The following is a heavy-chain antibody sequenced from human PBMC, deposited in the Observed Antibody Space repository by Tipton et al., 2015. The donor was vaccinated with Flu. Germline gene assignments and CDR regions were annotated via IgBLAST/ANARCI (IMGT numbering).Heavy chain of an antibody. J-gene: IGHJ4*02. CDR2: IYTSGST. V-gene: IGHV4-4*07. CDR1: SGSISSYY. CDR3: ARDLGGHSSGWKGPFDY. D-gene: IGHD6-19*01. Sequence: TLSLTCTVSSGSISSYYWSWIRQPAGKGLEWIGRIYTSGSTNYNPSLKSRVTISVDTSKNQFSLKLSSVTAADTAVYYCARDLGGHSSGWKGPFDYWGQGMLVTVSS.